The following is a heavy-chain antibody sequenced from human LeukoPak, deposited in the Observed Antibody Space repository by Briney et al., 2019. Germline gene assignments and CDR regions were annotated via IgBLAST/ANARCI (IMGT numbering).Heavy chain of an antibody. CDR1: GFTFSSDS. CDR3: ARGYSSSWYLD. CDR2: ISSSSGYI. J-gene: IGHJ4*02. V-gene: IGHV3-21*01. D-gene: IGHD6-13*01. Sequence: PGGSLRLSCAASGFTFSSDSMHWVRQAPGKGLEWVSSISSSSGYIYYADSVKGRFTISRDNAKKSLSLQMNSLRADDTAVYYCARGYSSSWYLDWGQGTLVTVSS.